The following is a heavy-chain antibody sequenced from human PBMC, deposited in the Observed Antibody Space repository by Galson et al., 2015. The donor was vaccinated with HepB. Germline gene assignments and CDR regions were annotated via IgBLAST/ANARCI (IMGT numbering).Heavy chain of an antibody. V-gene: IGHV4-59*08. CDR3: ARHGRASLLWFGELLSGMDV. Sequence: ETLSLTCTVSGGSISSYYWSWIRQPPGKGLEWIGYIYYSGSTNYNPSLKSRVTISVDTSKNQFSLKLSSVTAADTAVYYCARHGRASLLWFGELLSGMDVWGQGTTVTVSS. D-gene: IGHD3-10*01. J-gene: IGHJ6*02. CDR1: GGSISSYY. CDR2: IYYSGST.